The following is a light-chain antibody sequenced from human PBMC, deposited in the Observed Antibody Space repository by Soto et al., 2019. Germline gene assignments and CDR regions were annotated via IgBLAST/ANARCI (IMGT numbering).Light chain of an antibody. J-gene: IGKJ3*01. V-gene: IGKV3-20*01. CDR2: GAS. Sequence: VVLTQSPATLSLSPGERATLSCRANQPVSANYLAWYQQKPGQAPRLLIYGASNRATGIPDRFSGSGSGTDFTLTISSLEPEDFAVFDCHQYGSSPFSFGHGTKVDIK. CDR3: HQYGSSPFS. CDR1: QPVSANY.